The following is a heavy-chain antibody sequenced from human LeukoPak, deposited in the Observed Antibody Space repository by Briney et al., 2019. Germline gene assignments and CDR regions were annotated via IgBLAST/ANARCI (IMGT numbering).Heavy chain of an antibody. CDR3: GRHASDSSGYELDYFDY. J-gene: IGHJ4*02. CDR2: IYYSGST. V-gene: IGHV4-39*01. CDR1: GGSISSSSYY. D-gene: IGHD3-22*01. Sequence: SETLSLTCTVSGGSISSSSYYWGWLRQPPGKGLEGIGSIYYSGSTYYNPSLKSRVTMSVDTSKNQFSLKLRPVTAADTAEYYCGRHASDSSGYELDYFDYWVRGTLVGVCS.